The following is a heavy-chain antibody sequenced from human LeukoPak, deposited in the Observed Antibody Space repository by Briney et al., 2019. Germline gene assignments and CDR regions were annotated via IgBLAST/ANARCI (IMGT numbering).Heavy chain of an antibody. CDR3: ARHPRWEMRGWFDP. CDR2: IFYTGSS. Sequence: SETLSLTCTVSGDSITGYYWSWIRQPPGRGLEWIGYIFYTGSSNYNAPLKSRVTMSVDTSKSQFSLKLFSVTAADTAVYYCARHPRWEMRGWFDPWGQGILVTVSS. V-gene: IGHV4-59*08. J-gene: IGHJ5*02. CDR1: GDSITGYY. D-gene: IGHD1-26*01.